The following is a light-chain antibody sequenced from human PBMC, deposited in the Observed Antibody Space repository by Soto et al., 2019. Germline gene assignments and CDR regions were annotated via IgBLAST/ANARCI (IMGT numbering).Light chain of an antibody. V-gene: IGKV3-20*01. Sequence: EIVLTQSTGTISLSPGDIATLSCRASQSVGSIYLAWYQQRPGQAPRLLIYGASNRATGIPVRFSGSGSGTDFTLTISGLEPEDFAVYYCQQYGSSSITFGQGTRLEI. J-gene: IGKJ5*01. CDR1: QSVGSIY. CDR2: GAS. CDR3: QQYGSSSIT.